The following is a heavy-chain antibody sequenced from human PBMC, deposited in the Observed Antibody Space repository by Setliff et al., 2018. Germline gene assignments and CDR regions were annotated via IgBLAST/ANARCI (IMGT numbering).Heavy chain of an antibody. D-gene: IGHD3-22*01. Sequence: AGGSLRLSCAASGFTFDVSGMSWVRQAPGKGLEWVSSINWSGGSRAYADSVKGRFTISRDNSKNTLYLQMNSLRAEDTAVYYCASTGRITMIVVVTLDYWGQGTLVTVSS. V-gene: IGHV3-20*04. CDR2: INWSGGSR. CDR1: GFTFDVSG. CDR3: ASTGRITMIVVVTLDY. J-gene: IGHJ4*02.